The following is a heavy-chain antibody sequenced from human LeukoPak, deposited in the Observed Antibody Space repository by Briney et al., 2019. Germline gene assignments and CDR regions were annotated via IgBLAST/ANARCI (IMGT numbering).Heavy chain of an antibody. V-gene: IGHV1-2*02. J-gene: IGHJ6*03. D-gene: IGHD4-11*01. CDR3: ARAPTDYYYYYMDV. CDR2: INPNSGGT. Sequence: ASVKVSCKVSGYTFTGYYMHWVRQAPGQGLEWMGWINPNSGGTNYAQKFQGRVTMTRDTSISTAYMELSRLRSDDTAVYYCARAPTDYYYYYMDVWGKGTTVTVSS. CDR1: GYTFTGYY.